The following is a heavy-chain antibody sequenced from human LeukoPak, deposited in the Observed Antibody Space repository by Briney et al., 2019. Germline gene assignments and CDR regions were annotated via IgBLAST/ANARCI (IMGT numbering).Heavy chain of an antibody. J-gene: IGHJ4*02. Sequence: ASVKVSCKTSGYTFINYHINWVRQATGQGLEWMGWMNPYSGDRGYAQKFQGRVSITSATSISTAYMDLSSLRSDDTAVYFCARTTSFTASGYDYWGQGTLVTVSS. CDR2: MNPYSGDR. V-gene: IGHV1-8*03. CDR1: GYTFINYH. CDR3: ARTTSFTASGYDY. D-gene: IGHD6-25*01.